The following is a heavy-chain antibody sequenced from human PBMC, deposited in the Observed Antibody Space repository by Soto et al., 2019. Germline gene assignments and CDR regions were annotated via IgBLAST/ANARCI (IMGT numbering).Heavy chain of an antibody. D-gene: IGHD3-9*01. CDR1: GFTFSSYA. CDR2: ISGSGGST. J-gene: IGHJ4*02. Sequence: GGSLRLSCAASGFTFSSYAMSWVRQAPGKGLEWVSAISGSGGSTYYADSVKGRFTISRDNSKNTLYLQMNSLRAEDTAVYYCAKDTSYDILTGYSDYWGQGTLVTVSS. V-gene: IGHV3-23*01. CDR3: AKDTSYDILTGYSDY.